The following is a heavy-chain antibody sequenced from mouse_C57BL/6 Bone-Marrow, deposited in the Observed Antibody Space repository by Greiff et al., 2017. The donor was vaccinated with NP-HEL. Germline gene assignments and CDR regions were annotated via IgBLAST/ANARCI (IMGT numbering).Heavy chain of an antibody. CDR1: GYSITSGYY. CDR2: ISYDGSN. CDR3: ARGRGTTVVEPFWYFDV. J-gene: IGHJ1*03. Sequence: VQLKQSGPGLVKPSQSLSLTCSVTGYSITSGYYWNWIRQFPGNKLEWMGYISYDGSNNYNPSLKNRISITRDTSKNQFFLKLNSVTTEDTATYYCARGRGTTVVEPFWYFDVWGTGTTVTVSS. D-gene: IGHD1-1*01. V-gene: IGHV3-6*01.